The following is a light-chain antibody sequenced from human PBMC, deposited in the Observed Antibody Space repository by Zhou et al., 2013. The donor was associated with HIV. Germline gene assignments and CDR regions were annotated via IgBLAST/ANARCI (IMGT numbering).Light chain of an antibody. V-gene: IGKV3-15*01. CDR2: GAS. J-gene: IGKJ3*01. CDR1: QSVSIN. CDR3: QHRDNWPA. Sequence: IVLTQSPGTLSLSPGERGTLSCRASQSVSINLAWYQQKPGQAPRLLIYGASTRAADVPVRFSGSGSGTEFTLTISSLQSEDFAVYYCQHRDNWPAFGPGTKVDI.